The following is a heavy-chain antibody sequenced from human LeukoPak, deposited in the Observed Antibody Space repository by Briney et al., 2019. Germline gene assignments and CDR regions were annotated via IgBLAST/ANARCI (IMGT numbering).Heavy chain of an antibody. V-gene: IGHV3-30*03. CDR2: MSDDGSSQ. CDR3: ARDYYDGSAYYSYYEY. D-gene: IGHD3-22*01. Sequence: PGGSLRLSCAASGFTFFSYGLHWVRQAPGKGLEWVAVMSDDGSSQYYADSVKGRFTISRDNSKNTLSLQMNSLRAEDTAVYYCARDYYDGSAYYSYYEYWGQGTLVTVSS. J-gene: IGHJ4*02. CDR1: GFTFFSYG.